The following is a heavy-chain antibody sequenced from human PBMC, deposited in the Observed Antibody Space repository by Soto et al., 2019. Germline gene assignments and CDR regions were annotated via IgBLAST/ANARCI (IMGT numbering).Heavy chain of an antibody. D-gene: IGHD6-19*01. CDR1: GFTFDDYA. CDR3: AKDGPQSEAVAGNWFDP. V-gene: IGHV3-9*01. Sequence: EVQLVESGGGLVQPGRSLRLSCAASGFTFDDYAMHWVRQAPGKGLEWDSGISWNSGSIGYADSVKGRFTISRDNAKNSLYLQMNSLSAEDTALYYCAKDGPQSEAVAGNWFDPWGQGTLVTVSS. CDR2: ISWNSGSI. J-gene: IGHJ5*02.